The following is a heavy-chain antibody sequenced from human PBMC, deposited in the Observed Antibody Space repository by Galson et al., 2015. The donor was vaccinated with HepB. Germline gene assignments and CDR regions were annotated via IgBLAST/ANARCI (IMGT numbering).Heavy chain of an antibody. V-gene: IGHV1-3*01. CDR1: GYTFPRHA. D-gene: IGHD5-12*01. Sequence: SVKVSCKASGYTFPRHAIHWVRQAPGQRLEWMGWINVGNGNTKHAQKFRDRFTITRDISASTAYMELRSLRSEDTAVYYCAREAATGYPFGTYDFWGQGTRVTVSS. CDR3: AREAATGYPFGTYDF. CDR2: INVGNGNT. J-gene: IGHJ3*01.